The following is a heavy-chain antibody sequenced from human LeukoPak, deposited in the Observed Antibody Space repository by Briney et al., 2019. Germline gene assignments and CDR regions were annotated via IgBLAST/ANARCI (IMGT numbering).Heavy chain of an antibody. Sequence: GSLRLSCAASGFTFSSYAMSWVRQAPGKGLEWVSAISGSGASTYYADSVKGRFTISRDNTKNTLYLQMNSLRAEDTAVYYCAKGDSSSWYFGVGAFDIWGQGTMVTVSS. V-gene: IGHV3-23*01. J-gene: IGHJ3*02. CDR1: GFTFSSYA. CDR2: ISGSGAST. CDR3: AKGDSSSWYFGVGAFDI. D-gene: IGHD6-13*01.